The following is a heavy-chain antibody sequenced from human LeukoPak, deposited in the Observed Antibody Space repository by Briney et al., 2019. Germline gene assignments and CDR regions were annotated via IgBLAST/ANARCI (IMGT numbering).Heavy chain of an antibody. Sequence: SEALSLTCTVSGGSISSGDYYWSWIRQPPGKGLEWIGYIYYSGSTYYNPSLKSRVTISVDTSKNQFSLKLSSVTAADTAVYYCFAYYDSSGYSYYFDYWGQGTLVTVSS. D-gene: IGHD3-22*01. CDR1: GGSISSGDYY. V-gene: IGHV4-30-4*01. CDR3: FAYYDSSGYSYYFDY. CDR2: IYYSGST. J-gene: IGHJ4*02.